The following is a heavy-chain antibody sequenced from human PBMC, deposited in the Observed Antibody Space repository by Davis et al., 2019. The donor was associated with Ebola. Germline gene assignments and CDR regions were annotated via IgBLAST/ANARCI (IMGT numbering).Heavy chain of an antibody. CDR2: ISGSGRT. Sequence: PSETLSLTCTVSDASISGHYWNWFRQPPGKGLEWFGFISGSGRTSHNPSLKSRVTISADTSKNQFSLKLTSVTAADTAMYYCSERGSSVWGQGTLVTVSS. CDR3: SERGSSV. CDR1: DASISGHY. J-gene: IGHJ4*02. D-gene: IGHD3-10*01. V-gene: IGHV4-59*11.